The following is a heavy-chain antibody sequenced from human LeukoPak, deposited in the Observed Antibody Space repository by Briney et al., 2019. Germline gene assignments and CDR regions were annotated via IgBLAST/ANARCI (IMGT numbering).Heavy chain of an antibody. J-gene: IGHJ4*02. CDR1: GYTFTSYS. V-gene: IGHV1-18*01. CDR3: ARIEYSYGAHIDY. Sequence: ASVKVSCKASGYTFTSYSISWVRQAPGQGLEWMGWISAYNGDTNYAQNLQGRVTMTTDKSTTTAYMELSSLRSDDTAVYYCARIEYSYGAHIDYWGQGTLVTVSS. D-gene: IGHD5-18*01. CDR2: ISAYNGDT.